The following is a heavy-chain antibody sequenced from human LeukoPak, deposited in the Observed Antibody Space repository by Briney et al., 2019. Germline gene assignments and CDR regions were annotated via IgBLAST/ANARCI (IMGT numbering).Heavy chain of an antibody. CDR3: ARDRPIFGVVLGYGMDV. D-gene: IGHD3-3*01. J-gene: IGHJ6*02. V-gene: IGHV7-4-1*02. Sequence: GASVKVSCKASGYTFTSYAMNWVRQAPGQGLEWMGWINTNTGNPTYAQGFTGRFVFSLDTSVSTAYLQISSLKAEDTAVYYCARDRPIFGVVLGYGMDVWGQGTTVTVSS. CDR1: GYTFTSYA. CDR2: INTNTGNP.